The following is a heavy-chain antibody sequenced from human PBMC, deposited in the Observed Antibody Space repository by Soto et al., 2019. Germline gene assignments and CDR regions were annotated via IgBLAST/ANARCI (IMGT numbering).Heavy chain of an antibody. Sequence: QVQLQESGPGLVKPSETLSLTCTVSGDFLSSYYWSWIRQSPVKGLEWIGYIYYSGITNYNPSLKNQVTMSVDSSKNEFSLKLNSVTAADTAVYYCARGGCSGGNCQPLDYWGQGTLVTVS. CDR1: GDFLSSYY. CDR3: ARGGCSGGNCQPLDY. J-gene: IGHJ4*02. D-gene: IGHD2-15*01. V-gene: IGHV4-59*01. CDR2: IYYSGIT.